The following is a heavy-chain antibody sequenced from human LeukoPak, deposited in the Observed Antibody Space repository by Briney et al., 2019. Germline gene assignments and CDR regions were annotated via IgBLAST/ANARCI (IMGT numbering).Heavy chain of an antibody. Sequence: ASVKVSCKASGYTSTGYYMHWVRQAPGQGLEWMGWINPNSGGTNYAQKFQGWVTMTRDTSISTAYMELSRLRSDDTAVYYCARAFARGLLWFGESKNYYGMDVWGQGTTVTVSS. CDR2: INPNSGGT. CDR1: GYTSTGYY. D-gene: IGHD3-10*01. CDR3: ARAFARGLLWFGESKNYYGMDV. V-gene: IGHV1-2*04. J-gene: IGHJ6*02.